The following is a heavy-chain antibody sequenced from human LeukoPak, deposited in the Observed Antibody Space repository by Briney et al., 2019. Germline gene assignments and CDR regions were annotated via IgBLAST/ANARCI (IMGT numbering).Heavy chain of an antibody. V-gene: IGHV3-7*01. Sequence: PGGSLRLSCAASGFTFSSYAMSWVRQVPRKGLEWVASINRDGGEKHYVDSVEGRFTISRDNAKNSLYLQMNSLKAEDTAVYFCTRNEIWGQGTLVTVSS. CDR2: INRDGGEK. CDR3: TRNEI. CDR1: GFTFSSYA. J-gene: IGHJ4*02.